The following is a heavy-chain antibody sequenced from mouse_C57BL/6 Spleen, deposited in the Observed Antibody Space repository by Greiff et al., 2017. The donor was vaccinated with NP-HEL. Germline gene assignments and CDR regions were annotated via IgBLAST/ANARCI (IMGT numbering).Heavy chain of an antibody. V-gene: IGHV1-5*01. Sequence: EVQLQQSGTVLARPGASVKMSCKTSGYTFTSYWMHWVKQRPGQGLEWIGAIYPGNSDTSYNQKFKGKAKLTAVTSASTAYMELSSLTNEDSAVYYCTRAEDDYDDGWFAYWGQGTLVTVSA. J-gene: IGHJ3*01. D-gene: IGHD2-4*01. CDR1: GYTFTSYW. CDR2: IYPGNSDT. CDR3: TRAEDDYDDGWFAY.